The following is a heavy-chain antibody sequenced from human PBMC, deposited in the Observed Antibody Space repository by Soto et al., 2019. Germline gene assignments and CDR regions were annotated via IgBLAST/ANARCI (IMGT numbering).Heavy chain of an antibody. CDR2: IYHSGST. J-gene: IGHJ3*02. D-gene: IGHD2-15*01. V-gene: IGHV4-30-2*01. Sequence: SETLSLTCSVSGSSISSGGYSWSWIRQPPGKGPERIGYIYHSGSTYYNPSLKSRVTISVDRSKNQFSLKLSSVTAADTAVYYCARGSVRYCSGGSCYGGSDAFDIWGQGTMVTVSS. CDR1: GSSISSGGYS. CDR3: ARGSVRYCSGGSCYGGSDAFDI.